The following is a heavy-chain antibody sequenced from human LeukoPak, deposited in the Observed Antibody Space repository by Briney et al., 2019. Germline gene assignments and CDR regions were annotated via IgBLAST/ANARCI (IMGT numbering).Heavy chain of an antibody. CDR1: GGSFSGYY. CDR3: ARGPIAVAGNPSPFDY. J-gene: IGHJ4*02. V-gene: IGHV4-34*01. D-gene: IGHD6-19*01. Sequence: SETLSLTCVVYGGSFSGYYWSWIRQPPGKGLEWIGEINHSGSTNYNPSLKSRVTISVDTSKNQFSLKLSSVTAADTAVYYCARGPIAVAGNPSPFDYWGQGTLVTVSS. CDR2: INHSGST.